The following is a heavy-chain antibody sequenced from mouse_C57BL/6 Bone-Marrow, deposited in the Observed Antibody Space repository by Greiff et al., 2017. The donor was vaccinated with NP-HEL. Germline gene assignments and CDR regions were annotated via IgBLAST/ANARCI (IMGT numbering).Heavy chain of an antibody. CDR2: IWSGGSS. CDR1: GFSLTSYG. Sequence: QVQLKQSGPGLVQPSQSLSITCTVSGFSLTSYGVNWVRQSPGKGLEWLGVIWSGGSSDYNAAFISRLSISTDNSKSQGFFKMNSLQAYDSARYDCARMRGNAMDYWGQGTSVTVSS. CDR3: ARMRGNAMDY. V-gene: IGHV2-2*01. J-gene: IGHJ4*01.